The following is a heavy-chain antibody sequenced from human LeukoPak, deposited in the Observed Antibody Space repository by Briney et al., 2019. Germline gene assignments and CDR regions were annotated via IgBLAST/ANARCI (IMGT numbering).Heavy chain of an antibody. Sequence: SETLSLTCTVSGGSISSGSYYWSWIRQPAGKGLEWIGRIYTSGSTNYNPSLKSRVTISVDTSKNQFSLKLSSVTAADTAVYYCARHVVGASGFYYFDYWGQGTLVTVSS. CDR2: IYTSGST. V-gene: IGHV4-61*02. D-gene: IGHD1-26*01. CDR3: ARHVVGASGFYYFDY. J-gene: IGHJ4*02. CDR1: GGSISSGSYY.